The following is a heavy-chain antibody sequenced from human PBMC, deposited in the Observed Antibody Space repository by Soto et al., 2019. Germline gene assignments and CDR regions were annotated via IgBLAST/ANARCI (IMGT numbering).Heavy chain of an antibody. Sequence: ASVKVSCKASGYTFTSYGISWVRQAPGQGLEWMGWISAYNGNTNYAQKLQGRVTMTTDTSTSTAYMELRSLRSDDTAVYYCAVHGGYSYGPSYYYYGMDVWGQGTTVTVS. J-gene: IGHJ6*02. D-gene: IGHD5-18*01. V-gene: IGHV1-18*01. CDR3: AVHGGYSYGPSYYYYGMDV. CDR1: GYTFTSYG. CDR2: ISAYNGNT.